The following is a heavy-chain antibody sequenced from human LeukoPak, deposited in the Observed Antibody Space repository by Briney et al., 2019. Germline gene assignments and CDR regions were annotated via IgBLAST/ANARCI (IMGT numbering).Heavy chain of an antibody. CDR3: ARDGSYGSGTYYQDH. Sequence: SETLSLTCTVSGGSISSYYWSWIRQPPGKGLEWIGYIYYSGSTNYNPSLKSRVTISVDTSKNQFSLKLNSVTAADTAVYYCARDGSYGSGTYYQDHWGQGTLVTVSS. J-gene: IGHJ4*02. V-gene: IGHV4-59*12. D-gene: IGHD3-10*01. CDR2: IYYSGST. CDR1: GGSISSYY.